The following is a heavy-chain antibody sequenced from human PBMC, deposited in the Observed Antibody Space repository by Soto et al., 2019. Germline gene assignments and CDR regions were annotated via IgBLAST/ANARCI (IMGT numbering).Heavy chain of an antibody. Sequence: SVKVSFKASGGTFSSYAISWVRQAPGQGLEWMGGIIPIFGTANYAQKFQGRVTITADESASTAYMELSSLRSEDTAVYYCAREEYSSSSSDYYYGMDVWGQGTTVTVSS. CDR3: AREEYSSSSSDYYYGMDV. CDR2: IIPIFGTA. V-gene: IGHV1-69*13. D-gene: IGHD6-6*01. J-gene: IGHJ6*02. CDR1: GGTFSSYA.